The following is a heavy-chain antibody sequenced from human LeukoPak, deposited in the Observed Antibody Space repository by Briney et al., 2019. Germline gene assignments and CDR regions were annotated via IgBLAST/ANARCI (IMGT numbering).Heavy chain of an antibody. CDR1: GYTFTSYG. V-gene: IGHV1-69*13. CDR3: ARVFYDYDFWSGPIYYYYGMDV. J-gene: IGHJ6*02. D-gene: IGHD3-3*01. CDR2: LIPIFGTA. Sequence: GASVKVSCKASGYTFTSYGISWVRQAPGQGLEWMGGLIPIFGTANYAQKFQGRVTITADESTSTAYMELSSLRSEDTAVYHCARVFYDYDFWSGPIYYYYGMDVWGQGTTVTVSS.